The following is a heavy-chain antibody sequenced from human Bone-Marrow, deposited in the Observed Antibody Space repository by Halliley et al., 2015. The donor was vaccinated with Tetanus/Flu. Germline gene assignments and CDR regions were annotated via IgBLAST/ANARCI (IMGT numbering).Heavy chain of an antibody. V-gene: IGHV3-21*04. Sequence: SLRLSCAASGFTFSRYTMNWVRQAPGKGLEWVSSISSNSYYIYYADSVKGRFTISRDNAKNSVYLQMNSLRVEDTAVYYCARIEREWLCEHWGQGTLVTVSS. J-gene: IGHJ4*02. CDR3: ARIEREWLCEH. CDR2: ISSNSYYI. CDR1: GFTFSRYT. D-gene: IGHD6-19*01.